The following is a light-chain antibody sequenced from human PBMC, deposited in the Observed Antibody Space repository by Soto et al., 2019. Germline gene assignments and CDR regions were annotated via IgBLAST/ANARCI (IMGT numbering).Light chain of an antibody. CDR3: AKWDDSLRVYV. Sequence: QSVLPQPPSASGTPGQRVTISCSTSNSRSGSNYVYWYQQLPGTAPKLLIYRNDQRPSGVPDRFSGSKSGTSASLVISGLRSEDEADYYCAKWDDSLRVYVFGTGTKLTVL. V-gene: IGLV1-47*01. J-gene: IGLJ1*01. CDR2: RND. CDR1: NSRSGSNY.